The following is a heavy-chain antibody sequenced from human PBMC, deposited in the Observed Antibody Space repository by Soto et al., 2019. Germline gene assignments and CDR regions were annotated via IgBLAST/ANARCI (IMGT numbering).Heavy chain of an antibody. Sequence: ASVKVSCKASGYTFTGYYMQWVRQAPGQGLEWMGWSNPNSGGTNYAQKFQGRVTMIRDTSISTAYMELSRLRSDDTAVYYCARFINVAAAGPYDYYYGMDVWGQGTTVTVSS. CDR2: SNPNSGGT. D-gene: IGHD6-13*01. J-gene: IGHJ6*02. CDR3: ARFINVAAAGPYDYYYGMDV. CDR1: GYTFTGYY. V-gene: IGHV1-2*02.